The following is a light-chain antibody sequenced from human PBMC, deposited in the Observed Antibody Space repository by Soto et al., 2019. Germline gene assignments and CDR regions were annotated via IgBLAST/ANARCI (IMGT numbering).Light chain of an antibody. CDR2: LDN. Sequence: QAVVTQPPSASATPGQRVTISCSGSSSNIGSNYIYWYQQLPGMAPKLLIHLDNQRPSGVPDRFSGSKSGTSGSLAISGLRSEDEADYYCAAWDDSLSGSAFGGGTKLTVL. V-gene: IGLV1-47*02. CDR3: AAWDDSLSGSA. J-gene: IGLJ2*01. CDR1: SSNIGSNY.